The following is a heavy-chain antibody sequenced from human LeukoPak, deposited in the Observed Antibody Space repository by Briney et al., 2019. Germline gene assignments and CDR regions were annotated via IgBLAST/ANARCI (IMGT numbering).Heavy chain of an antibody. Sequence: GGSLRLSCAASGFTFSSYWMSWVRQAPGKGLEWVANIKQGGSEKYYVDSVKGRFTISRDNAKNSLYLQMNSLRAEDTALYYCAKGSGSSLTEPPQNYWGQGTLVTVSS. V-gene: IGHV3-7*03. CDR1: GFTFSSYW. J-gene: IGHJ4*02. CDR2: IKQGGSEK. D-gene: IGHD1-26*01. CDR3: AKGSGSSLTEPPQNY.